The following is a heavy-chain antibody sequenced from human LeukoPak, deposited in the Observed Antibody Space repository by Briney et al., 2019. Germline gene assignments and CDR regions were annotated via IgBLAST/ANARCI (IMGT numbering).Heavy chain of an antibody. CDR1: GFTFSSYG. CDR2: INQDGSDK. CDR3: ARDYNYMNA. J-gene: IGHJ6*03. Sequence: GGSLRLSCAASGFTFSSYGMHWVRQAPGAGLEWVANINQDGSDKSYVDSVRGRFTISRDNAKNSLYLQMNSLRVEDTAVYYCARDYNYMNAWGKGTTVTISS. V-gene: IGHV3-7*01.